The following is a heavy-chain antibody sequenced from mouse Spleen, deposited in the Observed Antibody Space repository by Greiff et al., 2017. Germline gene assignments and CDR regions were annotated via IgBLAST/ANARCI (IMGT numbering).Heavy chain of an antibody. V-gene: IGHV5-9-1*01. CDR3: ARLDYYGSRPYAMDY. Sequence: EVNVVESGGGLVKPGGSLKLSCAASGFTFSSYAMSWVRQTPEKRLEWVATISSGGGYTYYPDSVKGRFTISRDNAKNTLYLQMSSLKSEDTAMYYCARLDYYGSRPYAMDYWGQGTSVTVSS. CDR2: ISSGGGYT. D-gene: IGHD1-1*01. J-gene: IGHJ4*01. CDR1: GFTFSSYA.